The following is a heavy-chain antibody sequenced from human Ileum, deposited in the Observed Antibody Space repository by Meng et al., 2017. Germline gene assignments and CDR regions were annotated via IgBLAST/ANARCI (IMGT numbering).Heavy chain of an antibody. V-gene: IGHV3-74*01. J-gene: IGHJ4*02. Sequence: EVHLVESGGDLIQPGGSLSLSCAASGFTFSNYWMHWVRQAPGKGLVWVSRIHKDGSATAYADSVKGRFTISRDNAKNTLYLQMNSLRVEDTAVYYCARDSEAVGATIDYWGQGTLVTVSS. CDR3: ARDSEAVGATIDY. CDR2: IHKDGSAT. D-gene: IGHD1-26*01. CDR1: GFTFSNYW.